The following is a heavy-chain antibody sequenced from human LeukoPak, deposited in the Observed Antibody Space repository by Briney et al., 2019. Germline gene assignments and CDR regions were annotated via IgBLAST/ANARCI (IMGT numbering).Heavy chain of an antibody. Sequence: GASVKVSCKPSGYTFTSYAMNWVRPAPGQGLEWMGWINTNTGNPTYAQGFTGRFVFSLDTSVSTAYLQISSLKAEDTAVYYCARAYHGSYSSSWYGDAFDIWGQGTMVTISS. CDR2: INTNTGNP. J-gene: IGHJ3*02. V-gene: IGHV7-4-1*02. CDR1: GYTFTSYA. D-gene: IGHD6-13*01. CDR3: ARAYHGSYSSSWYGDAFDI.